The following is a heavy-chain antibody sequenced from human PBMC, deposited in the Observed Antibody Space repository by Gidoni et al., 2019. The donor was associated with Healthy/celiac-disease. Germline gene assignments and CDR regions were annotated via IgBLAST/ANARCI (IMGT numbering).Heavy chain of an antibody. Sequence: QVQLVQSGAEVKKPGASVKVSCKASGYTFTGYYMHWVRQAPGQGLEWMGRINPNSGGTNYAQKFQGRVTMTRDTSISTAYMELSRLRSDDTAVYYCARDGGYCSSTSCYTGWFDPWGQGTLVTVSS. J-gene: IGHJ5*02. D-gene: IGHD2-2*02. CDR2: INPNSGGT. CDR1: GYTFTGYY. CDR3: ARDGGYCSSTSCYTGWFDP. V-gene: IGHV1-2*06.